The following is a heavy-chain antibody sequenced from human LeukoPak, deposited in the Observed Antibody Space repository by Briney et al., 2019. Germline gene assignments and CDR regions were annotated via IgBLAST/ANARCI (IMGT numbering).Heavy chain of an antibody. CDR3: ATVQYCSSTSCYSSGNWFDP. CDR2: FDPEDGET. V-gene: IGHV1-24*01. D-gene: IGHD2-2*01. Sequence: ASVKVSCKVSGYTLTELSMHWVRQAPGKGLEWMGGFDPEDGETIYAQKFQGRVTMTEDTSTDTAYMELSSLRSEDTAVYYCATVQYCSSTSCYSSGNWFDPWGQGTLVTVPS. CDR1: GYTLTELS. J-gene: IGHJ5*02.